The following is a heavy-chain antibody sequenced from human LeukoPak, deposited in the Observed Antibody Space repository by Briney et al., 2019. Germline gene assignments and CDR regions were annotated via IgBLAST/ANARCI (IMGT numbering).Heavy chain of an antibody. CDR3: AKGESSPSGYFDY. CDR1: GFTVSSNY. Sequence: PGGSLRLSCAASGFTVSSNYMSWVRQAPGKGLEWVSVIYSGGSTYYADSVKGRFTISRDNSKNTLYLQMNSLRAEDTAVYYCAKGESSPSGYFDYWGQGTLVTVSS. CDR2: IYSGGST. J-gene: IGHJ4*02. V-gene: IGHV3-53*01.